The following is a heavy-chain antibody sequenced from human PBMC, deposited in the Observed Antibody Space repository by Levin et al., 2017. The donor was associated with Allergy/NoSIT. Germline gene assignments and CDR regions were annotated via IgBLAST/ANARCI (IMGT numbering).Heavy chain of an antibody. CDR3: VRAQTGYVSPFDF. CDR2: IYYSGET. Sequence: TLSLTCSVSGGSTRLGGYYWGWIRQHPVKGLEWLGYIYYSGETFYNPSVESRLVISHDTSENQFSLKLTSLTAADTAGYYCVRAQTGYVSPFDFWGPGTLVTVSS. J-gene: IGHJ4*02. V-gene: IGHV4-31*03. CDR1: GGSTRLGGYY. D-gene: IGHD3-9*01.